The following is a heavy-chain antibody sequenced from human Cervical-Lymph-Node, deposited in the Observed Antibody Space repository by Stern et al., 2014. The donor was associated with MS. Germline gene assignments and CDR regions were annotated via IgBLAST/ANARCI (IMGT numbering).Heavy chain of an antibody. J-gene: IGHJ6*02. CDR1: GDTLSRYA. CDR2: IIPISRKE. Sequence: QMKLVQSGAEVKKPGSSVKVSCKASGDTLSRYAISWVRQAPGQGLQWMGGIIPISRKENYAQKFQGRVKLIADESTSTAYMELSSLRSEDAAVYYCASSYSGWDNPYHFYGMDVWGQGTTVTVSS. CDR3: ASSYSGWDNPYHFYGMDV. D-gene: IGHD6-19*01. V-gene: IGHV1-69*01.